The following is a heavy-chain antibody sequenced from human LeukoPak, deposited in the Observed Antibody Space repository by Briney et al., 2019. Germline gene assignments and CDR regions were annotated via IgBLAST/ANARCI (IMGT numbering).Heavy chain of an antibody. CDR2: IYYSGST. CDR1: GGSISSSSYY. V-gene: IGHV4-39*01. Sequence: PSETLSLTCTVSGGSISSSSYYWGWIRQLPGKGLEWIGSIYYSGSTYYNPSLKSRVTTSVDTSKNLFSLKLSSVTAADTAVYFCARGPYSYDSSGAFDIWGQGTMVTVSS. CDR3: ARGPYSYDSSGAFDI. J-gene: IGHJ3*02. D-gene: IGHD3-22*01.